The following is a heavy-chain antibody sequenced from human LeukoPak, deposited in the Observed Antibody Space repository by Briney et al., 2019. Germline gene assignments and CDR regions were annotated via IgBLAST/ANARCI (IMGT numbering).Heavy chain of an antibody. CDR3: ARQSTMVRGVILNWFDP. CDR1: GGSISSSSYY. V-gene: IGHV4-39*01. J-gene: IGHJ5*02. Sequence: SETLSLTCTVSGGSISSSSYYWGWIRQPPGKGLEWIGSIYYSGSTYYNPSLKSRVTISVDTSKNQFSLKLSSVTAADTAVYYCARQSTMVRGVILNWFDPWGQGTPVTVSS. CDR2: IYYSGST. D-gene: IGHD3-10*01.